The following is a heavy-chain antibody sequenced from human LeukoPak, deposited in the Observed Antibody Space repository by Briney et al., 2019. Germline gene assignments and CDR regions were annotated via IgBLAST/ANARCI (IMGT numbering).Heavy chain of an antibody. Sequence: ASVKVSCKASGYTFTDYYMHWVRQAPGQGLEWMGWINPNSGGTNYAQKFQGRVTMTRDTSISIAYMELRRLRSDDTAVYYCARDSRGYSYGSFDYWGQGTLVTVSS. CDR1: GYTFTDYY. CDR3: ARDSRGYSYGSFDY. V-gene: IGHV1-2*02. CDR2: INPNSGGT. D-gene: IGHD5-18*01. J-gene: IGHJ4*02.